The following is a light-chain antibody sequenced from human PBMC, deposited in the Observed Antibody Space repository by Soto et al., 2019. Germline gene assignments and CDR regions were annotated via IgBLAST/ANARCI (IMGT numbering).Light chain of an antibody. CDR3: SSYTSSSTPE. CDR2: DVS. CDR1: SSDVGGYNY. V-gene: IGLV2-14*01. Sequence: QSALTQPASVSGSPGQSITISCTGTSSDVGGYNYVSWYQQHPGKAPKLMIYDVSNRPSGVSNRFSGSKSGNTASLTISGHQAEDEADYYCSSYTSSSTPELGTGTKLTVL. J-gene: IGLJ1*01.